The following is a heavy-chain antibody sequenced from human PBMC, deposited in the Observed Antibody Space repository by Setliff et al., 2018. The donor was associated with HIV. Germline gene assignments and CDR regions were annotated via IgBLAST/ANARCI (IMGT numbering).Heavy chain of an antibody. CDR3: AKSLLVAGNDY. CDR2: INGNGDSI. J-gene: IGHJ4*02. CDR1: GFTFSSYS. Sequence: HPGGSLRLSCAASGFTFSSYSMSWVRQAPGKGLEWVSGINGNGDSIHYADSVKGRFTMSRDNSKNTLYLQMNSLRVEDTAVYYCAKSLLVAGNDYWGQGTLVTVSS. D-gene: IGHD2-8*02. V-gene: IGHV3-23*01.